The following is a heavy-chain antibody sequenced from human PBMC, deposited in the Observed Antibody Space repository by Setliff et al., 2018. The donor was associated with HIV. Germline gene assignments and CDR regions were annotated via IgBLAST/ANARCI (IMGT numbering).Heavy chain of an antibody. Sequence: SETLSLTCTVSGGSISSDYWSWIRQPPGKGLEWIGYIYYSGSTNYNPSLKSRVTISVATSKNQFSLKLNSVTTADTAVYYCARSRTSSGYYGVTGYGMDVWGQGTKVIVSS. CDR2: IYYSGST. D-gene: IGHD3-22*01. J-gene: IGHJ6*02. V-gene: IGHV4-59*01. CDR3: ARSRTSSGYYGVTGYGMDV. CDR1: GGSISSDY.